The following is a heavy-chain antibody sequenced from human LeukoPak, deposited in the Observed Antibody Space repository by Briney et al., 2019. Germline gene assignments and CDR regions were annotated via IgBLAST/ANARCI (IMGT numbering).Heavy chain of an antibody. CDR2: INGDGRTT. D-gene: IGHD6-19*01. Sequence: GGSLRLSCSASEFIFSTYTMYWVRQAPGKGLEFVSVINGDGRTTYYADSVKGRFTISRDNSKNTLYLQMNSLRAEDTAVYYCAKDPRAVAGNWFDPWGQGTLVTVSS. CDR1: EFIFSTYT. V-gene: IGHV3-64*04. CDR3: AKDPRAVAGNWFDP. J-gene: IGHJ5*02.